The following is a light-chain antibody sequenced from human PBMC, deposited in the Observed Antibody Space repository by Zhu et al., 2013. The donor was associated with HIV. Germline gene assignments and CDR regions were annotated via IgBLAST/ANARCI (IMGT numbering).Light chain of an antibody. CDR2: AAS. CDR1: QGISSY. Sequence: DIQMTQSPSSLSASVGDRVIITCRASQGISSYLAWYQQKPGKVPKLVIFAASTLQSGVPSRFSGSGSGTDFTLTISSLQPEDVGTYYCQKYDNDPWTFGPGTRVEIK. CDR3: QKYDNDPWT. V-gene: IGKV1-27*01. J-gene: IGKJ1*01.